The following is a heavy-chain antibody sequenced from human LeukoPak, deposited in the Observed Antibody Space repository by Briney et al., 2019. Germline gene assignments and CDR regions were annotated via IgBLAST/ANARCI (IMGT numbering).Heavy chain of an antibody. J-gene: IGHJ4*02. Sequence: GGSLRLSCAASGFTFDDYAMHWVRQAPGKGLEWVSGISWNSGSIGYADSVKGRFTISRDNAKNSLYLQMNSLRAEDTALYYCAKDTDPNMVRLDYWGQGTLVTVSS. CDR2: ISWNSGSI. CDR1: GFTFDDYA. D-gene: IGHD4/OR15-4a*01. V-gene: IGHV3-9*01. CDR3: AKDTDPNMVRLDY.